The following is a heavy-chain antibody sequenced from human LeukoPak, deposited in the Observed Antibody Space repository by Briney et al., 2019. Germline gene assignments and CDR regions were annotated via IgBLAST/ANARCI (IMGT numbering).Heavy chain of an antibody. J-gene: IGHJ6*02. Sequence: PSETLSLTCTVSGYSISSGYYWSWIRQPPGKGLEWIGYIYYSGSTNYNPSLKSRVTISVDTSKNQFSLKLSSVTAADTAVYYCARGSTVTPSFYYYGMDVWGQGTTVTVSS. D-gene: IGHD4-11*01. CDR2: IYYSGST. CDR3: ARGSTVTPSFYYYGMDV. CDR1: GYSISSGYY. V-gene: IGHV4-38-2*02.